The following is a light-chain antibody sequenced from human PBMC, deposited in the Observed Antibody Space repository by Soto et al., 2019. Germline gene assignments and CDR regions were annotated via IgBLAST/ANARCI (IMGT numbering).Light chain of an antibody. Sequence: EIVMTQSPATLSVSPGERATLSCRASQSVIIDLAWYQQTPGQAPRLLIYGASTRATGIPVRFSGSASGTEFTLTISSLQSEDFTVYYCQQYNKWPLTFGQGTKVDI. J-gene: IGKJ1*01. CDR1: QSVIID. V-gene: IGKV3-15*01. CDR2: GAS. CDR3: QQYNKWPLT.